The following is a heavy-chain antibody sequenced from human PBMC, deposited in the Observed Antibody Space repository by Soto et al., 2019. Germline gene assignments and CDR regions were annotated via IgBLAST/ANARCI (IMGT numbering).Heavy chain of an antibody. V-gene: IGHV3-48*01. CDR1: GFTFSNYN. J-gene: IGHJ3*02. Sequence: GGSLRLSCAASGFTFSNYNMNWVRQAPGKGLEWVSYISSRSSTIYYADSVKGRFTISRDNAKNTLYLQMNSLRAEDTAVYYCAKSAPVMIVANAFDIWGQGTMVTVSS. CDR3: AKSAPVMIVANAFDI. CDR2: ISSRSSTI. D-gene: IGHD3-22*01.